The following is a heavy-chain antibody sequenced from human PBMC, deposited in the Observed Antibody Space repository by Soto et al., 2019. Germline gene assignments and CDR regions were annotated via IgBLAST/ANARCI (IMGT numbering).Heavy chain of an antibody. CDR2: INPNSGGT. CDR1: GYIFTGYY. D-gene: IGHD4-17*01. V-gene: IGHV1-2*02. Sequence: ASVKVSCKASGYIFTGYYMHWVRQAPGQGLEWMGWINPNSGGTNYAQKFQGRVTMTRDTSISTAYMELSRLRSDDTAVYYCARVAATTTVIKFWGQGTLVTVSS. J-gene: IGHJ4*02. CDR3: ARVAATTTVIKF.